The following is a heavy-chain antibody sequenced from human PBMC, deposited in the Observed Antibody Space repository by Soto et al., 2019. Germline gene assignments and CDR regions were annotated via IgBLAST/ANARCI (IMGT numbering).Heavy chain of an antibody. CDR1: GVSISSSSYY. CDR3: ARYFIAAASNWFDP. CDR2: IYYSGST. J-gene: IGHJ5*02. D-gene: IGHD6-13*01. Sequence: SETLSLTCTVSGVSISSSSYYWGWIRQPPGKGLEWIGSIYYSGSTYYNPSLKSRVTISVDTSKNQFSLKLSSVTAADTAVYYCARYFIAAASNWFDPWGQGTLVTAPQ. V-gene: IGHV4-39*01.